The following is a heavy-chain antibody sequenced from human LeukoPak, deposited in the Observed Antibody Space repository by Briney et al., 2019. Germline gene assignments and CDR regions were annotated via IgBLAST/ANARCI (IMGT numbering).Heavy chain of an antibody. CDR3: ARTEGYYDSSGSTDY. D-gene: IGHD3-22*01. V-gene: IGHV1-18*01. CDR1: GYTFTSYG. Sequence: GASVKVSCKASGYTFTSYGISWVRQAPGQGLEWMGWISAYNGNTNYAHKLQGRVTMTTDTSTSTAYMELRSLRSDDTAVYYCARTEGYYDSSGSTDYWGQGTQVTVSS. J-gene: IGHJ4*02. CDR2: ISAYNGNT.